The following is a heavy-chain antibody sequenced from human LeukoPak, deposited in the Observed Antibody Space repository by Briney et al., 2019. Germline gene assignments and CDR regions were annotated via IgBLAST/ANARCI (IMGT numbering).Heavy chain of an antibody. CDR1: GFTFSDYY. V-gene: IGHV3-11*01. CDR2: INSDENIK. CDR3: ARWLFYFDY. D-gene: IGHD5-12*01. J-gene: IGHJ4*02. Sequence: GGSLRLSCAASGFTFSDYYMSWIRQAPGKGLEWVAYINSDENIKHYADSVKGRFSVSRDNAKSSLYLQMDSLRADDTAVYYCARWLFYFDYWGQGALVTVSS.